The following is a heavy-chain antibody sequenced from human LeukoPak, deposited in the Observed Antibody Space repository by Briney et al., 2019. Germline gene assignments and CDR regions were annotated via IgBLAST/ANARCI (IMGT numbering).Heavy chain of an antibody. V-gene: IGHV3-30-3*01. CDR3: ASGSPGVVPAAHDY. CDR1: GFTFSSYA. D-gene: IGHD2-2*01. CDR2: ISYDGSNK. Sequence: GGSLRLSCAASGFTFSSYAMHWVRQAPGKGLEWVAVISYDGSNKYYADSVKGRFTISRDNSKNTLYLQMNSLRAEDTAVYYCASGSPGVVPAAHDYWGQGTLVTVSS. J-gene: IGHJ4*02.